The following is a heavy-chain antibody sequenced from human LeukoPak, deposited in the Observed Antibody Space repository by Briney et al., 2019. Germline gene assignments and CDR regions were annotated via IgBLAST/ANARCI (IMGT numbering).Heavy chain of an antibody. J-gene: IGHJ4*02. CDR2: IGAYNGNT. D-gene: IGHD3-3*01. V-gene: IGHV1-18*01. CDR3: ARVGYDFWSGCHFDY. Sequence: GASVKVSCKASGYTFTSYGISWVRQAPGQGLEWMGWIGAYNGNTNYAQKLQGRVTMTTDTSTSTAYMELRSLRSDDTAVYYCARVGYDFWSGCHFDYWGQGTLVTVSS. CDR1: GYTFTSYG.